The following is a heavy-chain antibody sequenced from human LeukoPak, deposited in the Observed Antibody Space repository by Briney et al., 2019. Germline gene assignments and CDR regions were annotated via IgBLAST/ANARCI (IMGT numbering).Heavy chain of an antibody. CDR3: ASLWDDGY. V-gene: IGHV3-7*02. Sequence: GGSLRLSCAASGFGFSSSWMTWVRQAPGRGLGWVATIKQDGSEKFYVNSVKGRFTISRDNTKDSLYLQMNSLRADDTAVYYCASLWDDGYWGQGTLVTVSS. CDR1: GFGFSSSW. D-gene: IGHD1-1*01. CDR2: IKQDGSEK. J-gene: IGHJ4*02.